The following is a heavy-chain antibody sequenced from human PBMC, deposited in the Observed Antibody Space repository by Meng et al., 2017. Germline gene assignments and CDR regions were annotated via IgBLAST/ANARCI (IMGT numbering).Heavy chain of an antibody. CDR2: INPSGGST. J-gene: IGHJ4*02. D-gene: IGHD2-21*01. Sequence: GRLLKSGAGVKKPRASFKGSCKAPGYTFTSYERHWVRQSPGQGLEWMGIINPSGGSTSSAQKFQGRVTMTRDTSTSTVYMELSSLRSEDTAVYYCASSSGWGDPVYDYWGQGTLVTVSS. CDR3: ASSSGWGDPVYDY. V-gene: IGHV1-46*01. CDR1: GYTFTSYE.